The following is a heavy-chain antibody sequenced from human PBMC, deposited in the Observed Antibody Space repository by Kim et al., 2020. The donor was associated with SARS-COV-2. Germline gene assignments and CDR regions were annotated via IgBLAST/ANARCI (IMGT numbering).Heavy chain of an antibody. D-gene: IGHD2-21*02. CDR2: ISFDGSTK. Sequence: GGSLRLSCAASGFTFNSYALHRVRQAPGKGLEWVSFISFDGSTKVYADSVRGRFTISRDNSKNTLYLQMDSLRTEDTAVYYCARDLPYCDGDCYLYYYDGMDVWGQGTTVTVSS. CDR3: ARDLPYCDGDCYLYYYDGMDV. V-gene: IGHV3-30-3*01. J-gene: IGHJ6*02. CDR1: GFTFNSYA.